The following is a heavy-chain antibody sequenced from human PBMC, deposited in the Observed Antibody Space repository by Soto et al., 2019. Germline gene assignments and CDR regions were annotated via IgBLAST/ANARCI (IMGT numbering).Heavy chain of an antibody. CDR2: IYSGGTT. V-gene: IGHV3-66*01. Sequence: EVQLVESGGGLVQPGGSLRLSCAASGFTVSSNYMSWVRQAPGKGLECVSVIYSGGTTYYADSVKGRFTISRDNSKNTLYLQINSLSAEDTAVFYCARGSNWFDPWGQGTLVTVSS. CDR3: ARGSNWFDP. CDR1: GFTVSSNY. J-gene: IGHJ5*02.